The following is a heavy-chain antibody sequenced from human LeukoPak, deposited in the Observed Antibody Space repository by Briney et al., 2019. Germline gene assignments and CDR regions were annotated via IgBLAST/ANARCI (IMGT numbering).Heavy chain of an antibody. Sequence: GGSLRLSCAASGFTFSTHAMSWVRQAPGKGLEWVSGISGSGGSTYYTDSVKGRFTISRDNSKNTLYLQMNSLRAEDTAVYYCAKVVVVVTAELAFDYWGQGTLVTVSS. J-gene: IGHJ4*02. CDR1: GFTFSTHA. D-gene: IGHD2-21*02. V-gene: IGHV3-23*01. CDR3: AKVVVVVTAELAFDY. CDR2: ISGSGGST.